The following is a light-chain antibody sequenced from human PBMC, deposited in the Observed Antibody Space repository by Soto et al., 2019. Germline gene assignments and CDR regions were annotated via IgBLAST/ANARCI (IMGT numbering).Light chain of an antibody. CDR2: YDS. V-gene: IGLV3-21*04. J-gene: IGLJ2*01. CDR3: QVWYSIIDHVV. Sequence: SYELTQPPSVSVAPGKTARITCGGNNIGSKSVHWYQQKPGQAPVLVIYYDSDRPSGIPERFSGSNSGNTATLTISRVEAGDEADYYCQVWYSIIDHVVFGGVTKLTVL. CDR1: NIGSKS.